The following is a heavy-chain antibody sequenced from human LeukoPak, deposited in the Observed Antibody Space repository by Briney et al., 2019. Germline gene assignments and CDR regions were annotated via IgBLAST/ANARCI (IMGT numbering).Heavy chain of an antibody. CDR2: IYYGEAT. D-gene: IGHD5-24*01. CDR1: GESITTRHYY. Sequence: SATLSLTCSVSGESITTRHYYWGWIRQPPGKGLEWIGSIYYGEATSYNPSLMSRGTITIDTSSNHFSLRLTSVTAADTAVYYCAKGGDSYKVGNYWGQRTLVTVSS. J-gene: IGHJ4*02. V-gene: IGHV4-39*07. CDR3: AKGGDSYKVGNY.